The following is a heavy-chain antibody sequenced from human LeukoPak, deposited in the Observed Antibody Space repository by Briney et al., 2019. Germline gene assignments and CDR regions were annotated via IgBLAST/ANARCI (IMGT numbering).Heavy chain of an antibody. Sequence: ASVKVSCKASGYTFTGYYMHWVRQAPGQGLEWMGWINPNSGGTNYAQKFQGRVTMTGDTSISTAYMELSRLRSDDTAVYYCARDPGIAVAGFDYWGQGTLVTVSS. D-gene: IGHD6-19*01. CDR1: GYTFTGYY. CDR2: INPNSGGT. J-gene: IGHJ4*02. CDR3: ARDPGIAVAGFDY. V-gene: IGHV1-2*02.